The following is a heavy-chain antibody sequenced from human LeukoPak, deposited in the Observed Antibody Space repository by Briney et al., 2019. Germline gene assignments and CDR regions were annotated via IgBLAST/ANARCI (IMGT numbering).Heavy chain of an antibody. J-gene: IGHJ3*02. CDR2: ISSSGSTI. CDR1: GFTFSSYE. D-gene: IGHD3-16*02. CDR3: AKGRVWGSYPPNDAFDI. Sequence: PWGSLRLSCAASGFTFSSYEMNWVRQAPGKGLEWVSYISSSGSTIYYADSVNGRFTISRDNSKNTLYLQMNSLRAEDTAVYYCAKGRVWGSYPPNDAFDIWGQGTMVTVSS. V-gene: IGHV3-48*03.